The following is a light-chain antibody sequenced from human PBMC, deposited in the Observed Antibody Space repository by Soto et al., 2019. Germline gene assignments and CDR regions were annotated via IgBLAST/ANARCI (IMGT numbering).Light chain of an antibody. CDR1: QGIGSW. CDR2: AAS. J-gene: IGKJ1*01. V-gene: IGKV1-12*01. Sequence: DIQMTQSPSSVSASVGDRVTITCRASQGIGSWLAWYQQKPGKAPKILIYAASSLQSGVTSRFIGSGSGTDFTLTISSLQTEDFATYYCQQANSFPWTVGQGTKVEIK. CDR3: QQANSFPWT.